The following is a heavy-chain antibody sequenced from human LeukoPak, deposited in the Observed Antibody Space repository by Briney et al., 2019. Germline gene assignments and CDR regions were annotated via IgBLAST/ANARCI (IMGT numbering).Heavy chain of an antibody. V-gene: IGHV3-53*01. CDR1: GFTVSSNS. D-gene: IGHD4-17*01. CDR3: ARDSTATTTDY. J-gene: IGHJ4*02. Sequence: QPGGSLRLSCAASGFTVSSNSMTWVRQAPGKGLEWVSVIYSGDSTYYADSVKGRFTISRDSSKNTLYLQMNSLRAEDTAVYYCARDSTATTTDYWGQGALVTVSS. CDR2: IYSGDST.